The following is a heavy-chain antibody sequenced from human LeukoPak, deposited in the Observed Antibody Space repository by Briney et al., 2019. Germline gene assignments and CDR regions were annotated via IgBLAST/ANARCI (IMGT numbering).Heavy chain of an antibody. CDR2: ISGSGGST. D-gene: IGHD5-12*01. CDR3: IDWGVATILHGY. CDR1: GFTFSSYA. V-gene: IGHV3-23*01. Sequence: SGGSLRLSCGASGFTFSSYAMSWVRQAPGKGLEWVSAISGSGGSTYYADSVKGRFTISRDNSKNTLYLQMNSLRAEDTAVYYCIDWGVATILHGYWGQGTLVTVSS. J-gene: IGHJ4*02.